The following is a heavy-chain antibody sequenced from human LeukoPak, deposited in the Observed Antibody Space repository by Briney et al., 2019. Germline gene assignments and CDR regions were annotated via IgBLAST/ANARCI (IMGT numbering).Heavy chain of an antibody. J-gene: IGHJ4*02. CDR1: GFTVSSNY. D-gene: IGHD3-16*01. CDR3: AREVGGGASGQ. CDR2: IYSDGTI. V-gene: IGHV3-66*01. Sequence: PGGSLRLSCAASGFTVSSNYMSWVRQVPGKGLEWVSVIYSDGTISYADSVKGRFTISRDNSENTLYLQMNSLRVEDTAVYYCAREVGGGASGQWGQATLVTVSS.